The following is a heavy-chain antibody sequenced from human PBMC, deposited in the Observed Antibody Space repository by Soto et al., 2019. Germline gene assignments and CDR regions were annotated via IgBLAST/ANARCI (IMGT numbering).Heavy chain of an antibody. J-gene: IGHJ4*02. V-gene: IGHV4-4*02. Sequence: SETLCLTCAVSGGSISSINWWSWVRQPPGKGLEWIGEIYHSGSTNYNPSLKSRVTISVDKSKNQFSLKLSSVTAADTAVYYCARASRAVAGLGYFDYWGQGTLVTVSS. CDR3: ARASRAVAGLGYFDY. CDR1: GGSISSINW. D-gene: IGHD6-19*01. CDR2: IYHSGST.